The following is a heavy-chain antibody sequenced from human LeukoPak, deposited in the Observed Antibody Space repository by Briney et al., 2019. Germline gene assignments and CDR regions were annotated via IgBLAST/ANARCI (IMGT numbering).Heavy chain of an antibody. D-gene: IGHD3-3*01. CDR2: IKQDGSEK. CDR1: GFTFSSYW. V-gene: IGHV3-7*01. J-gene: IGHJ6*02. Sequence: GGSLRLSCAASGFTFSSYWMSWVRQAPGKGLEWVANIKQDGSEKYYVDSVKGRFTISRDNAKNSLYLQMNSLRAEDTAVYYCARDSPGPWNYGMDVWGQGTTVTVSS. CDR3: ARDSPGPWNYGMDV.